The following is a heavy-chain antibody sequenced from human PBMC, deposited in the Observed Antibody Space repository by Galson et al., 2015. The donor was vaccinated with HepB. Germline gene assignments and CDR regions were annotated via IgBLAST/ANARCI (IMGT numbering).Heavy chain of an antibody. CDR2: ILHDGSNE. V-gene: IGHV3-30-3*01. J-gene: IGHJ4*02. CDR3: AREWYYDSGAYTGAHHFDS. Sequence: SLRLSCAASGFTLSTYPVHWVRQAPGKGLEWVAVILHDGSNEYYADSVKGRFTISRDNSKNTLYLQINSLRVEDTAVYFCAREWYYDSGAYTGAHHFDSWGQGTLVTVSS. D-gene: IGHD3-22*01. CDR1: GFTLSTYP.